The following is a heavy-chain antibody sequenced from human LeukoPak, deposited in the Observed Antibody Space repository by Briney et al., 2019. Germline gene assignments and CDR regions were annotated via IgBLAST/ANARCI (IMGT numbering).Heavy chain of an antibody. Sequence: GGPLRLSCAASGFTFSSHAMSWVRRSTGKGLEGVSSFSGSVGSTYYTNSAKGRFTTTRNNSKNTLYRQMNSMRAEETAVYYFAKDRILAFGVVIPFDYGGQGTLVTVSS. CDR1: GFTFSSHA. CDR3: AKDRILAFGVVIPFDY. CDR2: FSGSVGST. J-gene: IGHJ4*02. D-gene: IGHD3-3*01. V-gene: IGHV3-23*01.